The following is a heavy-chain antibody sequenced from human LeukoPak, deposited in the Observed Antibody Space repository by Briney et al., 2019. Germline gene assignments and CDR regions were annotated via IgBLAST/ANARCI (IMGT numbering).Heavy chain of an antibody. D-gene: IGHD3-10*01. CDR1: GFTFSSYG. Sequence: PGGSLRLSCAASGFTFSSYGMHWVRQAPGKGLEWVAVISYDGSNKYYADPVKGRFTISRDNSKNTLYLQMNSLRAEDTAVYYCAKDSGASGSLDYWGQGTLVTVSS. CDR3: AKDSGASGSLDY. CDR2: ISYDGSNK. V-gene: IGHV3-30*18. J-gene: IGHJ4*02.